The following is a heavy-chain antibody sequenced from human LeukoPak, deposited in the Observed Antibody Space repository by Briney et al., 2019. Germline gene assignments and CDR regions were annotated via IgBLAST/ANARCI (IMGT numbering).Heavy chain of an antibody. CDR1: GFTFDDYA. V-gene: IGHV3-43D*03. CDR3: ARDYAIRSDY. Sequence: PGGSLRLSCAASGFTFDDYAMHWVRQAPGKGLEWVSLISWDGGSTYYADSVKGRFTISRDNAKNSLYLQMNSLRAEDTAIYYCARDYAIRSDYWGQGTLVTVSS. J-gene: IGHJ4*02. CDR2: ISWDGGST. D-gene: IGHD2-2*02.